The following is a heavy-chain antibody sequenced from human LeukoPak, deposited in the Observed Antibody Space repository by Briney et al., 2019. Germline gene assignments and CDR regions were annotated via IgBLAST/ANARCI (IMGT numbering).Heavy chain of an antibody. CDR1: GGTFSSYA. J-gene: IGHJ6*03. CDR2: IIPIFGTA. V-gene: IGHV1-69*05. D-gene: IGHD7-27*01. Sequence: SVKVSCKASGGTFSSYAISWVRQAPGQGLEWMGGIIPIFGTANYAQKFQGRVTITTDESTSTAYMELSSLRSEDTAVYYCARAGALGSRDYSYYYYMDVWGKGTTVTVSS. CDR3: ARAGALGSRDYSYYYYMDV.